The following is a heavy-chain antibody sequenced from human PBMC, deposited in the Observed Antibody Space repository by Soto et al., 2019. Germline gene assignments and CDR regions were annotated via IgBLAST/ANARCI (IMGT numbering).Heavy chain of an antibody. J-gene: IGHJ5*02. CDR3: ARGNFDFWSGYRVGNWFDP. CDR1: GGSISSYY. D-gene: IGHD3-3*01. V-gene: IGHV4-59*01. CDR2: IYYSGST. Sequence: QVQLQESGPGLVKPSETLSLTCTVSGGSISSYYWSWIRQPPGKGLEWIGYIYYSGSTNYNPSLKIRVTISVDTSKNQFSLKLSSVTAADTAVYYCARGNFDFWSGYRVGNWFDPWGQGTLVTVSS.